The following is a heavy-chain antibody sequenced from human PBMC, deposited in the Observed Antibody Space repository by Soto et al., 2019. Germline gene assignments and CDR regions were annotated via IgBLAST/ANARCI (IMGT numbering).Heavy chain of an antibody. Sequence: GGSLRLSCAASGFTFSNFAMYWVCQAPGKGLEWVTVISYDGSHKYYADSVKGRFTISRDNSKNTLYLQMNNLRAGDSAVYFCARDYSYQRAMDVWGQGTTVTVSS. CDR3: ARDYSYQRAMDV. D-gene: IGHD2-15*01. V-gene: IGHV3-30-3*01. CDR2: ISYDGSHK. CDR1: GFTFSNFA. J-gene: IGHJ6*02.